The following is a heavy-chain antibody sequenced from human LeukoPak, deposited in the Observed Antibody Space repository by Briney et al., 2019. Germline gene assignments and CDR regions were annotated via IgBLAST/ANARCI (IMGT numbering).Heavy chain of an antibody. CDR1: GFTFSSYG. J-gene: IGHJ4*02. CDR2: ISYDGSNK. Sequence: PGRSLRLSCVASGFTFSSYGMHWVRQAPGKGLEWVAVISYDGSNKYYADSVKGRFTISRDNSKNTLYLQMNSLRAEDTAVYYCAKVEYCSSTSCYGTLDYWGQGTLVTVSS. CDR3: AKVEYCSSTSCYGTLDY. V-gene: IGHV3-30*18. D-gene: IGHD2-2*01.